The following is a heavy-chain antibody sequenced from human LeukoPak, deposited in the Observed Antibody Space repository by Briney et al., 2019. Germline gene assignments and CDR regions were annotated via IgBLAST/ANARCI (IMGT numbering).Heavy chain of an antibody. J-gene: IGHJ3*02. V-gene: IGHV1-69*13. CDR1: GGTLSSYA. D-gene: IGHD3-9*01. CDR3: AAPPLLTGYPYGI. CDR2: IIPIFGTA. Sequence: SVKVSCKASGGTLSSYAISWVRQAPGQGLEWMGGIIPIFGTANYAQKFQGRVTITADESTSTAYMELSSLRSEDTAVYYCAAPPLLTGYPYGIWGQGTMVTASS.